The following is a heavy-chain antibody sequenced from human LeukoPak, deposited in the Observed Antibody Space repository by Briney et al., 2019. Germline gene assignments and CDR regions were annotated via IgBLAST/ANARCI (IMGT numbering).Heavy chain of an antibody. D-gene: IGHD6-13*01. CDR3: ARVPTYQQLVDY. CDR2: IYYSGST. CDR1: GGSISSGGYY. V-gene: IGHV4-31*03. Sequence: PSETLSLTCTVSGGSISSGGYYWSWIRQHPGKGLEWIGYIYYSGSTYYNPSLKSRVTISVDTSKNQFSLKLSSVTAADTAVYYCARVPTYQQLVDYWGQGTLVTVSS. J-gene: IGHJ4*02.